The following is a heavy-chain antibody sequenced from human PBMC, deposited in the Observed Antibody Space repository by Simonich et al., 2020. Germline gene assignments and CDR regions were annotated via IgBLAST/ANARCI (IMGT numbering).Heavy chain of an antibody. J-gene: IGHJ4*02. D-gene: IGHD1-1*01. Sequence: QVQLQQWGAGLLKPSETLSLTCAVYGGSFSGSYWSWIRQPPGKGLGWIGEINQSGSTNYNPSLKSRVTISVDTSKNQFSLKLSSVTAADTAVYYCARHLQLGPFDYWGQGTLVTVSS. CDR3: ARHLQLGPFDY. CDR1: GGSFSGSY. CDR2: INQSGST. V-gene: IGHV4-34*01.